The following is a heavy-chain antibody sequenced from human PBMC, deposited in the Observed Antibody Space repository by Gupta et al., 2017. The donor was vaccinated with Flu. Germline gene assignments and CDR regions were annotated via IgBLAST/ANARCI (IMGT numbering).Heavy chain of an antibody. CDR2: IRSKANSYAT. D-gene: IGHD3/OR15-3a*01. J-gene: IGHJ5*02. Sequence: EVQLVESGGGLVQPGGSLKLSGAASGFTFSGSTMHWVRQASGKGLELVSRIRSKANSYATVYAASVKGRFTISRDDSKNTAYLQMNSLQTDDTAVYYCARGMDGGWFDPRGQGTLVTVSS. V-gene: IGHV3-73*01. CDR3: ARGMDGGWFDP. CDR1: GFTFSGST.